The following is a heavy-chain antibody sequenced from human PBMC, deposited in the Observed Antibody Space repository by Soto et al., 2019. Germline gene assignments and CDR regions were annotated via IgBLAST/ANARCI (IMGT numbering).Heavy chain of an antibody. V-gene: IGHV3-30-3*01. J-gene: IGHJ4*02. CDR2: MSYDGSNK. Sequence: QVQLVESGGGVVQPGRSLRLSCAASGFTFSSYAMHWVRRAPGKGLEWMAVMSYDGSNKYYADSVKGRFTISRDNSKNTLYLQMNSLRPEEKALYYCARDGGAYWGQGTLVIVSS. CDR3: ARDGGAY. D-gene: IGHD3-16*01. CDR1: GFTFSSYA.